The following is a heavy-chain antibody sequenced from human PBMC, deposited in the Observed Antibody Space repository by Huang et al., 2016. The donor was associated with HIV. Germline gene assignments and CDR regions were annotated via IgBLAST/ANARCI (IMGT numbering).Heavy chain of an antibody. CDR1: GYTFTSYG. V-gene: IGHV1-18*04. CDR3: ARDSAPYDFWSGYRSFDY. J-gene: IGHJ4*02. Sequence: QVQLVQSGAEVKKPGASVKVSCKASGYTFTSYGISWVRQAPGQGIEWMGGISAYNGNTKDAQKVRGRFTMTTDTSTSTAYMELRSLRSGDTAVYYCARDSAPYDFWSGYRSFDYWGQGTVVTVSS. CDR2: ISAYNGNT. D-gene: IGHD3-3*01.